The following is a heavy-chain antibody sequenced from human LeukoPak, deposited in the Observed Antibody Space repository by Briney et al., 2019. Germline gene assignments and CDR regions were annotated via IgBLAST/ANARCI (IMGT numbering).Heavy chain of an antibody. D-gene: IGHD3-22*01. V-gene: IGHV3-23*01. CDR3: TRVYDSSGYYYYFDY. CDR2: ISGSGANT. CDR1: GFTFSNYA. Sequence: PGASLRLSCAASGFTFSNYAMSWVRQAPGKGLEWVSAISGSGANTYYADSVKGRFTISRDNSKNTLYLQMNSLKAEDTAVYYCTRVYDSSGYYYYFDYWGQGTLVTVSS. J-gene: IGHJ4*02.